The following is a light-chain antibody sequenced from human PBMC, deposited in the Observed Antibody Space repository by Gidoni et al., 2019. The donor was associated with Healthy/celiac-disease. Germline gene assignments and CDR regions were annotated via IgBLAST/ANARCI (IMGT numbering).Light chain of an antibody. Sequence: QSVLTQPPSVSAAPGQKVTLSCSGSSSNIGNNYVSWYQQLPGTAPKLLIYDNNKRPSGIPDRFSGSKSGTSATLGITGLQTGDEADYYCGTWDSSLSAYVFGTGTKVTVL. CDR2: DNN. CDR3: GTWDSSLSAYV. CDR1: SSNIGNNY. J-gene: IGLJ1*01. V-gene: IGLV1-51*01.